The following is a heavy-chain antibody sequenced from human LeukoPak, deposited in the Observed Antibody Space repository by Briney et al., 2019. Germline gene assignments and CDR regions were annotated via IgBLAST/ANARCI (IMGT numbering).Heavy chain of an antibody. Sequence: PGGSLRLSCAASGFTFSSYSMNWVRQAPGKGLEWVSSISSSSSYIYYADSVKGRFTISRDNAKNSLYLQMNSLRAEDTVVYYCARDFRGYSYGSDYWGQGTLVTVSS. CDR3: ARDFRGYSYGSDY. CDR1: GFTFSSYS. D-gene: IGHD5-18*01. V-gene: IGHV3-21*01. J-gene: IGHJ4*02. CDR2: ISSSSSYI.